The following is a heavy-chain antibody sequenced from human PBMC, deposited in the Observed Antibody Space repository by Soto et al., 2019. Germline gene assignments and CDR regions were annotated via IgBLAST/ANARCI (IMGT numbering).Heavy chain of an antibody. CDR2: IYYSGST. D-gene: IGHD5-18*01. CDR3: TCIFSGGYGYGFYYYGMDV. Sequence: SETLSLTCTVSGGSISSSSYYWGWIRQPPGKGLEWIGSIYYSGSTYYNPSLKSRVTISVDTSKSQFSLKLSSVTAADMAVYYCTCIFSGGYGYGFYYYGMDVWGQGTTVTVSS. J-gene: IGHJ6*02. V-gene: IGHV4-39*01. CDR1: GGSISSSSYY.